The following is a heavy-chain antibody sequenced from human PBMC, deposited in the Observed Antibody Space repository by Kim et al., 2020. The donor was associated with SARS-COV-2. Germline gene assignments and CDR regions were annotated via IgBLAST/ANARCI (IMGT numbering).Heavy chain of an antibody. J-gene: IGHJ6*02. V-gene: IGHV4-34*01. CDR3: ARGVGV. D-gene: IGHD2-15*01. CDR2: NHSGST. Sequence: NHSGSTNYNPSLKSRVTISVDTSKNQFSLKLSSVTAADTAVYYCARGVGVWGQGTTVTVSS.